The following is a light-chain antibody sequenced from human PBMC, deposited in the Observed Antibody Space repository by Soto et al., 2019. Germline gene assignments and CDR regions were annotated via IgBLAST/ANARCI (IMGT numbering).Light chain of an antibody. CDR3: QQYYNYRPYT. CDR1: QSVSSN. J-gene: IGKJ2*01. CDR2: GAS. V-gene: IGKV3-15*01. Sequence: EIVMTQSPATLSVSPGERATLSCRASQSVSSNLAWYQQKPGQAPRLLIYGASTRATGIPARFSGSGSGTEFTLPISSMQFEDVAVYYCQQYYNYRPYTFGQGTKVEIK.